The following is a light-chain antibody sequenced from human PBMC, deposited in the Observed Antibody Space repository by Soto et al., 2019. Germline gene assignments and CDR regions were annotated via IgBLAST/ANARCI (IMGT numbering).Light chain of an antibody. CDR2: AAS. CDR3: QQLIRYPFT. V-gene: IGKV1-5*01. J-gene: IGKJ5*01. Sequence: DIQMTQSPSTLSASVGDRVNLTCRASQSISSWLAWYQQKPGKAPKLLIYAASTLQTGVPSRFSGAGSGTDFTLTISSLQPEDFATYYCQQLIRYPFTFGQGTRLEI. CDR1: QSISSW.